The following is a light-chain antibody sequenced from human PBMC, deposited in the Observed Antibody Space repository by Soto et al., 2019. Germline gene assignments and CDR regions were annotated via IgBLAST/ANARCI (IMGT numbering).Light chain of an antibody. CDR1: QSVTYN. Sequence: EIVMTQSPATLSVSPGETATLSCRASQSVTYNLAWYQQKPGQGPRLLIYGAFTRATGIPARFSGSGSGTEFTHTISRLQSEDFAVYYCQQYKNWPPLTFGGGTKVEIK. V-gene: IGKV3-15*01. CDR2: GAF. J-gene: IGKJ4*01. CDR3: QQYKNWPPLT.